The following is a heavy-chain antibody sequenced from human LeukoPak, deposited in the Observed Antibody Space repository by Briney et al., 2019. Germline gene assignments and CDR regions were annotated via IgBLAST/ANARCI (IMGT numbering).Heavy chain of an antibody. CDR3: ARASTGNDYGDYSLDY. J-gene: IGHJ4*02. Sequence: ASVKVSCKASGYTFTGYYMHWVRQAPGQGLEWMGWINPNSGGTNYAQKFQGWVTMTRDTSISTAYMELSRLRSDDTAVYHCARASTGNDYGDYSLDYWGQGTLVTVSS. V-gene: IGHV1-2*04. CDR1: GYTFTGYY. D-gene: IGHD4-17*01. CDR2: INPNSGGT.